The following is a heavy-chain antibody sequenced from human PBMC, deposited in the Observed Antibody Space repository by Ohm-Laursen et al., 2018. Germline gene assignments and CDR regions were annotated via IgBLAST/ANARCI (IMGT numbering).Heavy chain of an antibody. V-gene: IGHV3-66*01. J-gene: IGHJ5*02. D-gene: IGHD1-14*01. CDR1: GFTVSDNY. Sequence: SLRLSCTASGFTVSDNYMTWVRQAPGKGLEWVSIIYTGGSTDYADSVRGRLTISRDNFKNTLFLQMNSLRVEDTAVYYCARDTALYHSYNWFDPWGQGTLVTVSS. CDR3: ARDTALYHSYNWFDP. CDR2: IYTGGST.